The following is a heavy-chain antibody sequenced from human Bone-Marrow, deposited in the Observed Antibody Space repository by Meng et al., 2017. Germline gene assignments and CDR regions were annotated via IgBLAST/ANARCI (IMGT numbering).Heavy chain of an antibody. Sequence: QVQLQESGPGLVKPSGTLSLTCGVSGASFSSGYWWTWVRQPPGKGLEWIGEFHHSGTTNYNPSLRSRVTISVDTSKNQFSLRLTSVTAADTAVYYCAASPGWWRIDSWGQGTLVTVSS. CDR2: FHHSGTT. CDR1: GASFSSGYW. J-gene: IGHJ4*02. V-gene: IGHV4-4*02. CDR3: AASPGWWRIDS. D-gene: IGHD6-19*01.